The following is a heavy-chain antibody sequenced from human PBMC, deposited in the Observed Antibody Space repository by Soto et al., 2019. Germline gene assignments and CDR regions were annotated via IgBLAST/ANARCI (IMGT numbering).Heavy chain of an antibody. CDR1: GFIFSDYY. D-gene: IGHD4-17*01. CDR3: ARDSVYYGDHELNYFAY. J-gene: IGHJ4*02. Sequence: QVQLVESGGGLVKPGGSLRLSCAASGFIFSDYYMSWIRQAPGKGLEWVSYMSSSSSYTNYADSVKGRFTISRDNAKNSLYLQMNSLRAEDTAVYYCARDSVYYGDHELNYFAYWGQGTLVTVSS. V-gene: IGHV3-11*05. CDR2: MSSSSSYT.